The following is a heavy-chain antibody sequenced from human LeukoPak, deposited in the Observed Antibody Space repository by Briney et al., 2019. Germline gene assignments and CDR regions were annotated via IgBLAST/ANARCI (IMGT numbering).Heavy chain of an antibody. CDR2: INAYNGNT. V-gene: IGHV1-18*01. D-gene: IGHD5-12*01. Sequence: ASVKVSCKTSGYTFTGYGITWVRQAPGQGLEWMGWINAYNGNTDYSQKLQGRVTMTTDTSTSTAYMELRSLRSDDTAVYYCARFISGYYYYFDYWGQGTLVTVSS. CDR3: ARFISGYYYYFDY. J-gene: IGHJ4*02. CDR1: GYTFTGYG.